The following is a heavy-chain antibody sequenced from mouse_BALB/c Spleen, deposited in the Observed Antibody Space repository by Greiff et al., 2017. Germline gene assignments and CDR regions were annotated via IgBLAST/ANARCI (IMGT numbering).Heavy chain of an antibody. V-gene: IGHV5-9-3*01. J-gene: IGHJ3*01. CDR1: GFTFSSYA. CDR3: ARQMEVAGWLLGCAY. D-gene: IGHD2-3*01. Sequence: EVQGVESGGGLVKPGGSLKLSCAASGFTFSSYAMSWVRQTPEKRLEWVATISSGGSYTYYPDSVKGRFTISRDNAKNTLYLQMSSLRSEDTAMYYCARQMEVAGWLLGCAYWGQGTLVTVSA. CDR2: ISSGGSYT.